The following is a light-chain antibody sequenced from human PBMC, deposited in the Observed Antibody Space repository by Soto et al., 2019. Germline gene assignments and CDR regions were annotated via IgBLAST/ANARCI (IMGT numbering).Light chain of an antibody. CDR2: AAS. CDR1: QSVSSGF. CDR3: HQYGTSPPWT. Sequence: EIVLSQSPGTLSLSPGERATLSCRASQSVSSGFLGWYQQKPGQAPRLLIYAASSRATGIPDRFIGSGSGTDFTLTISRLEPEDFAVYYWHQYGTSPPWTFGQGTKVEIK. J-gene: IGKJ1*01. V-gene: IGKV3-20*01.